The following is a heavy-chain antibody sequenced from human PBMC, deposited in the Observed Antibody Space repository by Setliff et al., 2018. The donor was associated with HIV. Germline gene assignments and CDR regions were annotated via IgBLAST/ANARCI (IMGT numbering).Heavy chain of an antibody. CDR2: IYHSGST. D-gene: IGHD6-19*01. Sequence: PSETLSLTCAVSGSSISNGYYWGWIRQPPGKGLEWIGSIYHSGSTYYSPSLKSRVTISVDTSKNQFSLKLSSVTAADTAVYHCARRNSGWYDAFDIWGQGTMVTVSS. V-gene: IGHV4-38-2*01. J-gene: IGHJ3*02. CDR1: GSSISNGYY. CDR3: ARRNSGWYDAFDI.